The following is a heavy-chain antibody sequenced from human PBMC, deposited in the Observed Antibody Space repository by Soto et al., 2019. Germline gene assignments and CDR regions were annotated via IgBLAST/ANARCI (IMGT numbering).Heavy chain of an antibody. CDR1: GGSISSSSYY. J-gene: IGHJ4*02. Sequence: QLQLQESGPGLVKPSETLSLTCTVSGGSISSSSYYWGWIRQPPGKGLEWIGSIYYSGSTYYNPSLKSRVTIHVDTSKNQFSLKMSSVTAADTAVYYCARRVYSYGRDYWGQGTLVTVSS. CDR2: IYYSGST. D-gene: IGHD5-18*01. V-gene: IGHV4-39*01. CDR3: ARRVYSYGRDY.